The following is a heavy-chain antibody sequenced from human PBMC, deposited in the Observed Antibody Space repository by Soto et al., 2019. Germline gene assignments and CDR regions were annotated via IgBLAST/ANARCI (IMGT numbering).Heavy chain of an antibody. CDR3: ARDLGAAGGY. V-gene: IGHV3-30-3*01. CDR1: GFTFSSYA. D-gene: IGHD6-13*01. Sequence: QVQLVESGGGVVQPGRSLRLSCAASGFTFSSYAMHWVRQAPGKGLEWVAVISYDGSNKYYADSVKGRFTISRDNSKNTLYLQMNSLRAEDTAVYYCARDLGAAGGYLGQGTLVTVSS. CDR2: ISYDGSNK. J-gene: IGHJ4*02.